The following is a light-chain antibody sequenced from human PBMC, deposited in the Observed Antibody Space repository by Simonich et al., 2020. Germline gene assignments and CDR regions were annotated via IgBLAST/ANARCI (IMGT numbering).Light chain of an antibody. Sequence: DIVMTQSPDSLAVSLGERATINCKSSQSVLYSSNNKNYLAWYQQKPGQPPKLLIYWAATRESGLPDRFSGSGSGTDFTLTISSLQAEDVAVYYCQQYYSTPYTFGQWTKLEIK. CDR1: QSVLYSSNNKNY. V-gene: IGKV4-1*01. CDR2: WAA. J-gene: IGKJ2*01. CDR3: QQYYSTPYT.